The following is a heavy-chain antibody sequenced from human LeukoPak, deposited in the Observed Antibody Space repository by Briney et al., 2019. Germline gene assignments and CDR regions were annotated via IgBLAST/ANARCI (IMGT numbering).Heavy chain of an antibody. CDR2: INPSGGST. J-gene: IGHJ4*02. CDR3: ARDVASSGYYWD. V-gene: IGHV1-46*01. Sequence: ASVKVSCKASGYTFTSYYMHWVRQAPGQGLEWMGIINPSGGSTSYAQKFQDRVTTTRDTSTSTVYMELSSLRSEDTAVYYCARDVASSGYYWDWGQGTLVTVSS. D-gene: IGHD3-22*01. CDR1: GYTFTSYY.